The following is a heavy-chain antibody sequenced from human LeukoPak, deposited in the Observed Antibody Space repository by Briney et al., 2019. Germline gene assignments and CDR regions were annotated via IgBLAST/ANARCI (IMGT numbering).Heavy chain of an antibody. CDR2: INSDGSST. V-gene: IGHV3-74*01. CDR1: GFTSSSYW. Sequence: GGSLRLSCAASGFTSSSYWMHWVRQAPGKGLVWVSRINSDGSSTSYADSVKGRFTISRDNAKNTLYLQMNSLRAEDTAVYYCARGPYYYYYGMDVWGKGTTVTVSS. CDR3: ARGPYYYYYGMDV. J-gene: IGHJ6*04.